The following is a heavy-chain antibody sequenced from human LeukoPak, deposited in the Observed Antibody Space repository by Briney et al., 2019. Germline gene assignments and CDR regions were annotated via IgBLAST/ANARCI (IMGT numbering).Heavy chain of an antibody. J-gene: IGHJ4*02. CDR1: GGSISSSSYY. CDR3: ASSSIAAFDY. V-gene: IGHV4-39*01. Sequence: PSETLSLTCTVSGGSISSSSYYWGWIRQPPGKGLEWIGSIYYSGSTYYNPSLKSRVTISVDTSKNQFSLKLSSVTAADTAVYYCASSSIAAFDYWGQGTLVTVSS. D-gene: IGHD6-6*01. CDR2: IYYSGST.